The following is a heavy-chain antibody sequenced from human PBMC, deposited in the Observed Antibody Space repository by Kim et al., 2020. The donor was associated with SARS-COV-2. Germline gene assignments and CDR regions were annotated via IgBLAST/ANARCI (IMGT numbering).Heavy chain of an antibody. CDR2: INHSGST. CDR1: GGSFSGYY. Sequence: SETLSLTCAVYGGSFSGYYWSWIRQPPGKGLEWIGEINHSGSTNYNPSLKSRVTISVDTSKNQFSLKLSSVTAADTAVYYCARKADNNWFDPWGQGTLVTVSS. J-gene: IGHJ5*02. V-gene: IGHV4-34*01. CDR3: ARKADNNWFDP.